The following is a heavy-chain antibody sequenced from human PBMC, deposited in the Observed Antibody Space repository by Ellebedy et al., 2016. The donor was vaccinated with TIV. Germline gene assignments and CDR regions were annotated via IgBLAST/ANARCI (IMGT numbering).Heavy chain of an antibody. CDR2: VNSVSTYM. CDR3: ATDRTYVLNI. J-gene: IGHJ3*02. V-gene: IGHV3-21*01. CDR1: GFPFSNYN. D-gene: IGHD3-10*02. Sequence: PGGSLRLSCAVSGFPFSNYNMNWIRQAPGKGLEWVSSVNSVSTYMFYADSVKGRFTVSRDNAKNSLYLQMNKLRAEDTAVYYCATDRTYVLNIWGQGTMVTVSA.